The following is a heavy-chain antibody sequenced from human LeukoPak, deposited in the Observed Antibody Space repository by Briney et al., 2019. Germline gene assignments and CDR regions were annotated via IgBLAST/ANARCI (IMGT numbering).Heavy chain of an antibody. J-gene: IGHJ4*02. CDR1: GLTLRNYG. V-gene: IGHV3-30*02. Sequence: PGGPLRLFWAASGLTLRNYGMHWAHQDQGKGLEWVAFIRYDGSNEYYADSVKGRFTISRDNSKNTVYLQMNSLRAEDTAVYYCAKDRVSSETDFDSWGQGTLATVSS. CDR2: IRYDGSNE. CDR3: AKDRVSSETDFDS. D-gene: IGHD3-22*01.